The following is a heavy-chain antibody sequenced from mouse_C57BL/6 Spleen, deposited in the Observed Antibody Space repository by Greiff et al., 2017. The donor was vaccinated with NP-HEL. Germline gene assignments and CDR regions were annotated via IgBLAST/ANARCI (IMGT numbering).Heavy chain of an antibody. D-gene: IGHD1-1*01. CDR1: GYTFTSYW. V-gene: IGHV1-61*01. Sequence: VQLQQPGAELVRPGSSVKLSCKASGYTFTSYWMDWVKQRPGQGLEWIGNIYPSDSETHYNQKFKDKATLTVDKSSSTAYMQLSSLTSEDSAVYYGARAGITTDYAMDYWGQGTSVTVSS. J-gene: IGHJ4*01. CDR3: ARAGITTDYAMDY. CDR2: IYPSDSET.